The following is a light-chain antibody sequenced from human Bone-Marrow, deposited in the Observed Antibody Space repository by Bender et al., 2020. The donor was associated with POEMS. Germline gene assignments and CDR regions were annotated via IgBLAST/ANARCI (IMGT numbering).Light chain of an antibody. V-gene: IGLV2-14*03. CDR3: SSYTSSSTRV. J-gene: IGLJ3*02. Sequence: QSALTQPASVSGSPGQSLTISCTGSSSDVGAYNYVSWYQQHPGKAPKVMIYDVSRRPSGISNRFSGSKSGNKASLTISGLQDEEEADYFCSSYTSSSTRVFGGGTKLTVL. CDR2: DVS. CDR1: SSDVGAYNY.